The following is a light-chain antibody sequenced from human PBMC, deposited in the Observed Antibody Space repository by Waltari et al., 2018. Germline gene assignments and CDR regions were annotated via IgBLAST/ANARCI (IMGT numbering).Light chain of an antibody. CDR1: QSISSF. J-gene: IGKJ1*01. CDR3: QHYVRLPVT. V-gene: IGKV3-20*01. Sequence: IVLTQSPGTLSLSPGERATLSCRASQSISSFLVWYQQKPGQAPRLLIYGASTRATGIPDRFSGSGSGTDFSHTISRLEPEDFAVYYCQHYVRLPVTFGQGTKVEIK. CDR2: GAS.